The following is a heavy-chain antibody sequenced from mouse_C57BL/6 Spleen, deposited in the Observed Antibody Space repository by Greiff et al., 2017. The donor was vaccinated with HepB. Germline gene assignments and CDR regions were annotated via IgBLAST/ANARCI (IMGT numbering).Heavy chain of an antibody. V-gene: IGHV5-17*01. CDR3: ARTGPYYFDY. J-gene: IGHJ2*01. CDR1: GFTFSDYG. D-gene: IGHD4-1*01. Sequence: EVKVVESGGGLVKPGGSLKLSCAASGFTFSDYGMHWVRQAPEKGLEWVAYISSGSSTIYYADTVKGRFTISRDKAKNTLFLQMTSLRSEDTAVSYCARTGPYYFDYWGQGTTLTVSS. CDR2: ISSGSSTI.